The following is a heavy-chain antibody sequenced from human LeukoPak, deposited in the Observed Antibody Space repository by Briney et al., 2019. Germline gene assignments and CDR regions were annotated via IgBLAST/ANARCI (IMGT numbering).Heavy chain of an antibody. D-gene: IGHD3-10*01. V-gene: IGHV4-34*01. Sequence: SETLSLTCAVSGGSFSGYYWSWIRQPPGKGLEWIGEINHSGSTNYNPSLKSRVTISVDTSKNQFSLKLSSVTAADTAVYYCARGIRGVNIGYYYYYMDVWGKGTTVTVSS. CDR1: GGSFSGYY. J-gene: IGHJ6*03. CDR3: ARGIRGVNIGYYYYYMDV. CDR2: INHSGST.